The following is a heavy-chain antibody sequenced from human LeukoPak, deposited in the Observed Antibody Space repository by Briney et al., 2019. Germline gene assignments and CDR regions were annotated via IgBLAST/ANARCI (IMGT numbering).Heavy chain of an antibody. J-gene: IGHJ4*02. D-gene: IGHD1-26*01. V-gene: IGHV3-21*01. CDR3: ARDLVGPLDY. CDR2: ISSSSYHI. CDR1: GFTFATDS. Sequence: GGSLRLSCAASGFTFATDSMNWVRQAPGKGLEWVSSISSSSYHIYYADSVKGRFTISRDNAKNSLYLQMNSLRAEDTAVYYCARDLVGPLDYWGQGTLVTVSS.